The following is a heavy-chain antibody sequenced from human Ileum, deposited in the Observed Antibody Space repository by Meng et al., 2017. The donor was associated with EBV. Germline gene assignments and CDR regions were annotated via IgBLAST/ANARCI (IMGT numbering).Heavy chain of an antibody. CDR1: VYTFSNYA. D-gene: IGHD2-21*01. CDR3: ARVERGVKFDK. Sequence: VHILQSWAEVNKPGTSVKLSCKVSVYTFSNYAIHWVRQAPGQRPEWMGWINSDNGNTKYSQKFQGRVTITRNTPASTVYMDVRSLRSEDTAVYFCARVERGVKFDKWGQGTLVTVSS. V-gene: IGHV1-3*01. CDR2: INSDNGNT. J-gene: IGHJ4*01.